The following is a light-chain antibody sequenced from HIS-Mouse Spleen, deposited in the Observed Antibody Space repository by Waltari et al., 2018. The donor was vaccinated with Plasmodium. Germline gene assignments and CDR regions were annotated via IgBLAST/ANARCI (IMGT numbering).Light chain of an antibody. CDR3: QAWDSSTVV. Sequence: SYELTQPPSVSVSPGQTASITCSGDKLGDKSACWYQQKPGQSPRLVIYQDSKRPSGIPERFSGSNSGNTATLTISGTQAMDEADYYCQAWDSSTVVFGGGTKLTVL. J-gene: IGLJ2*01. V-gene: IGLV3-1*01. CDR2: QDS. CDR1: KLGDKS.